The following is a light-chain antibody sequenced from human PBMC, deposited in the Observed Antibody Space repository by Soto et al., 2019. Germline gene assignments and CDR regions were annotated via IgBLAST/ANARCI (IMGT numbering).Light chain of an antibody. CDR2: KAS. V-gene: IGKV1-5*03. Sequence: IQMTQSPSTLSASIGDRVTITCRASQSIGSELAWYQQKPGKAPKLLIYKASSLESGVPSTFSGSGSGTEFSLTVSSLQPDDFATYYCLQYDNYPLTFGGGTKVEIK. CDR1: QSIGSE. CDR3: LQYDNYPLT. J-gene: IGKJ4*01.